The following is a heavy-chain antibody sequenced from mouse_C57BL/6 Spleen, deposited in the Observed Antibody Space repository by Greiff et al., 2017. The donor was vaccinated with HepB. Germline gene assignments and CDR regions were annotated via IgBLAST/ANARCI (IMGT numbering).Heavy chain of an antibody. V-gene: IGHV1-82*01. CDR3: ARRDEGY. Sequence: QVQLQQSGPELVKPGASVKISCKASGYAFSSSWMNWVKQRPGKGLEWIGRIYPGDGDTNYNGKFKGKATLTADKSSSTAYMQLSSLTSEDSAVYFCARRDEGYWGQGTTLTVSS. J-gene: IGHJ2*01. CDR1: GYAFSSSW. CDR2: IYPGDGDT.